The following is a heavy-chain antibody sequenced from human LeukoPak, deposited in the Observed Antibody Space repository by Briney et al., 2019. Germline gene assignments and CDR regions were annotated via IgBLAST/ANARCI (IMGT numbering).Heavy chain of an antibody. CDR2: IYISGST. CDR3: ARDLYYDILTGYRLGVYYYYMDV. J-gene: IGHJ6*03. Sequence: QASETLSLTCTVSGGSISSYYWSWIRQPAGKGLEWIGRIYISGSTNYNPSFKSRVTMSVDTSKNQFSLKLSSVTAADTAVYYCARDLYYDILTGYRLGVYYYYMDVWGKGTTVTISS. D-gene: IGHD3-9*01. V-gene: IGHV4-4*07. CDR1: GGSISSYY.